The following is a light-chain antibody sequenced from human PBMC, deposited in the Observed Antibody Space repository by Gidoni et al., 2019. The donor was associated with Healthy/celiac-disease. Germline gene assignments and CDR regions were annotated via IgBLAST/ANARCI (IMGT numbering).Light chain of an antibody. CDR2: GNS. CDR1: SSNIGAGYY. CDR3: QSYDSSLSGVV. Sequence: QSVLTQPPSVSWSPGQRFTISCTGSSSNIGAGYYVHWYQQLPGTAPKLLIYGNSNRPSGVPDRFSGSKSGTSASLAITGLQAEDEADYYCQSYDSSLSGVVFGGGTKLTVL. J-gene: IGLJ2*01. V-gene: IGLV1-40*01.